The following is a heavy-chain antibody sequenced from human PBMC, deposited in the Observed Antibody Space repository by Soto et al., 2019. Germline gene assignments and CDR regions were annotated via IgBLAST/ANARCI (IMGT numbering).Heavy chain of an antibody. CDR1: GGSISTSSYY. Sequence: QLQLQESGPGLVKPSETLSLTCTVSGGSISTSSYYWGWIRQPPGKGLEWIATIYHSGSAYYNPSLKSRVTISVDTSKNQFSLKVNSVTAADTAVYYCAKRLYYDSPIDYWGQGTLVTVSS. J-gene: IGHJ4*02. V-gene: IGHV4-39*01. CDR3: AKRLYYDSPIDY. D-gene: IGHD2-8*01. CDR2: IYHSGSA.